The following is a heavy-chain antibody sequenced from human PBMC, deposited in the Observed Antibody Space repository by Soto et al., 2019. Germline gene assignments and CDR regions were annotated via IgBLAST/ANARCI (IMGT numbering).Heavy chain of an antibody. CDR1: GFTFSSYG. CDR2: IWYDGSNK. V-gene: IGHV3-33*01. Sequence: GGSLRLSCAASGFTFSSYGMHWVRQAPGKGLEWVAVIWYDGSNKYYADSVKGRFTISRDNSKNTLYLQMNSLRAEDTAVYYCARELPTQGGEMSSYFDYWGQGTLVTVSS. D-gene: IGHD2-15*01. J-gene: IGHJ4*02. CDR3: ARELPTQGGEMSSYFDY.